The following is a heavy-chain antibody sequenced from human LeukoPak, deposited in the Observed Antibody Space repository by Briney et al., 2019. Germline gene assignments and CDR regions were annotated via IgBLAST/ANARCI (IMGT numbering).Heavy chain of an antibody. CDR3: AKADILTGYYPGPFDY. J-gene: IGHJ4*02. Sequence: GGSLRLSCAASGFTFSSYAMSWVRQAPGKGLEWVSAISGSGGSTYYADSVKGRFTISRDNSKNTLYLQMDSLRAEDTAVYYCAKADILTGYYPGPFDYWGQGTLVTVSS. CDR2: ISGSGGST. V-gene: IGHV3-23*01. D-gene: IGHD3-9*01. CDR1: GFTFSSYA.